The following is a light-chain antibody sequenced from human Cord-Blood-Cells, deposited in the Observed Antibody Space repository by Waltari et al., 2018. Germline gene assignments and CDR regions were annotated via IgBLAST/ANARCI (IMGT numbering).Light chain of an antibody. CDR1: QSISRY. CDR3: QQSYSTPWT. Sequence: DIQMTQSPSSLSASVGDRFTITCQASQSISRYLNWYHQKPGKSAKLLNYGASSLHSGVPSRFSGSGSGTDFTRTISSLQPEDSATYDWQQSYSTPWTFGQGTKVEIK. J-gene: IGKJ1*01. CDR2: GAS. V-gene: IGKV1-39*01.